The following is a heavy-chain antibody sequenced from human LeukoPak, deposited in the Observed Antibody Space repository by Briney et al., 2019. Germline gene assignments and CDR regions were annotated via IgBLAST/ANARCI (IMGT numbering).Heavy chain of an antibody. CDR1: GGSFSGYY. J-gene: IGHJ5*02. CDR2: INQSGGT. Sequence: SETLSLTCGVYGGSFSGYYWSWIRQPPGKGLEWIGEINQSGGTNYNPSPKSRVTFSVDTSKNHFSLNLRSVTAADTAIYYCARGSLRYYDWLSWGQGTLVTVSS. D-gene: IGHD3-9*01. V-gene: IGHV4-34*01. CDR3: ARGSLRYYDWLS.